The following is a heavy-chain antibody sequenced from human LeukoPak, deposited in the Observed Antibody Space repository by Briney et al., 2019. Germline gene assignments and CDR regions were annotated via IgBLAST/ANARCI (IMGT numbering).Heavy chain of an antibody. CDR3: ARDTNREQDI. D-gene: IGHD3-3*01. CDR2: ISGTGVTT. Sequence: GGSLRLSCAASGFSCSGDYIHWVRQAPGKGLEYVSAISGTGVTTHYTNSVKGRFTISRDNSKNTVYLQMGSLSTEDTAVYYCARDTNREQDIWGQGTTVTVSS. J-gene: IGHJ6*02. V-gene: IGHV3-64*01. CDR1: GFSCSGDY.